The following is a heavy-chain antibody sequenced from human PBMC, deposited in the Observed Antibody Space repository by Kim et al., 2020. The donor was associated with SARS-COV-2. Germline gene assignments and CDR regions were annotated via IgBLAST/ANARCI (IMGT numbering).Heavy chain of an antibody. CDR2: TSYRSKWAT. D-gene: IGHD6-19*01. CDR3: ARTSGYGSDWARLFDY. V-gene: IGHV6-1*01. Sequence: SQTLSLTCDISGDSVSSSTAAWNWVRQSPSGGLECLGRTSYRSKWATDYAVSLRGRATINVDTSKNQFSLQVNSVTPEDTALYYCARTSGYGSDWARLFDYWGQGILVTVSS. J-gene: IGHJ4*02. CDR1: GDSVSSSTAA.